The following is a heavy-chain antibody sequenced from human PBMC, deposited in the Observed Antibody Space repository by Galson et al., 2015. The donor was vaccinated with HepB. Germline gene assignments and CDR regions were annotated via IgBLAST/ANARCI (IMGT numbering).Heavy chain of an antibody. Sequence: SLRLSCAASGFTFSSYAMHWVRQAPGKGLEWVAVISYDGSNKYYADSVKGRFTISRDNSKNTLYLQMNSLRAEDTAVYYCARGSVKQWLVPAKGGGYGMDVWGQGTTVTVSS. CDR2: ISYDGSNK. V-gene: IGHV3-30*04. CDR3: ARGSVKQWLVPAKGGGYGMDV. CDR1: GFTFSSYA. J-gene: IGHJ6*02. D-gene: IGHD6-19*01.